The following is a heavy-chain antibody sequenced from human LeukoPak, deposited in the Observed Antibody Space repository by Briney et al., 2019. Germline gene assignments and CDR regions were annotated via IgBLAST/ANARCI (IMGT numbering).Heavy chain of an antibody. Sequence: PGGSLRLSCAASGFIVSSNYMSWVRQAPGKGLEWVSVIYSGGSTYYADSVKGRFTISRDNSKNTLYLQMNSLRAEDTAVYYCVYDSSGYYYLDYWGQGTLVTVSS. D-gene: IGHD3-22*01. CDR3: VYDSSGYYYLDY. V-gene: IGHV3-53*01. CDR1: GFIVSSNY. CDR2: IYSGGST. J-gene: IGHJ4*02.